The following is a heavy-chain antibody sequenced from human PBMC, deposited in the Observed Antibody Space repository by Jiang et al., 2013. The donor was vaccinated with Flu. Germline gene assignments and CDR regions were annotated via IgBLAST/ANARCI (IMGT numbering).Heavy chain of an antibody. CDR3: ARGPVEQQLVPLGFDY. CDR2: IYHSGST. J-gene: IGHJ4*02. CDR1: GGSISSGGYS. V-gene: IGHV4-30-2*05. D-gene: IGHD6-13*01. Sequence: GSGLVKPSQTLSLTCAVSGGSISSGGYSWSWIRQPPGKGLEWIGYIYHSGSTYYNPSLKSRVTISVDTSKNQFSLKLSSVTAADTAVYYCARGPVEQQLVPLGFDYWGQGTLVTVSS.